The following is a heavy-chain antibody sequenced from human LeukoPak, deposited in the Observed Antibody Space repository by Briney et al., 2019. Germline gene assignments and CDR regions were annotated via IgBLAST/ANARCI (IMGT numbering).Heavy chain of an antibody. CDR2: IYSGGST. CDR1: GFTVSSNY. V-gene: IGHV3-53*01. CDR3: ARADSYGDYGY. J-gene: IGHJ4*02. Sequence: PGGSLRLSCAASGFTVSSNYMSWVRQAPGKGLEWVSVIYSGGSTYYADSVKGRFTISRDNPKNTLYLQMNSLRAEDTAVYYCARADSYGDYGYWGQGTLVTVSS. D-gene: IGHD4-17*01.